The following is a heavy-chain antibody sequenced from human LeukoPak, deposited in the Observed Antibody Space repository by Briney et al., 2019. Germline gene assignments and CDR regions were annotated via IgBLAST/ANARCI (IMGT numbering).Heavy chain of an antibody. Sequence: PGGSLRLSCAASGFTFSSYGMHWVRQAPGKGLEWVAVIWYDGSNKYYADSVKGRFTISRDNSKNTLYLQMDSLRAEDTAVYYCAKGLHGYGPDYFDYWGQGTLVTVSS. CDR2: IWYDGSNK. V-gene: IGHV3-33*06. CDR1: GFTFSSYG. J-gene: IGHJ4*02. D-gene: IGHD5-18*01. CDR3: AKGLHGYGPDYFDY.